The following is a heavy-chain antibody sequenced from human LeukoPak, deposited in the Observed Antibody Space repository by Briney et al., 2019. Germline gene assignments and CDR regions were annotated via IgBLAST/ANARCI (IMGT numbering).Heavy chain of an antibody. CDR1: GFTFSSYW. Sequence: GGSLRLSCAASGFTFSSYWMHWVRQAPGKGLVWVSRINSDGSITSYADSVKGRFTISRDNAKNSLYLHMNSLRAEDTAVYYCARGSGKSDYWGQGTLVTVSS. J-gene: IGHJ4*02. D-gene: IGHD3-10*01. V-gene: IGHV3-74*01. CDR3: ARGSGKSDY. CDR2: INSDGSIT.